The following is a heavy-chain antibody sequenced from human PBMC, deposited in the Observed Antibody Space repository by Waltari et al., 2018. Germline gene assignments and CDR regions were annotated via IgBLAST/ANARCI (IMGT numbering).Heavy chain of an antibody. Sequence: QVQLVRSGAAVKKPGASVKVSCKVSGYTLPELYLHWVRQAPGKGLEWMGGFDPEDVETIYAQKFQGRVTMTEDTSTDTAYMELSSLRSEDTAVYYCATVPSLGSYYNYYGMDVWGQGTTVTVSS. D-gene: IGHD1-26*01. CDR1: GYTLPELY. J-gene: IGHJ6*02. CDR2: FDPEDVET. V-gene: IGHV1-24*01. CDR3: ATVPSLGSYYNYYGMDV.